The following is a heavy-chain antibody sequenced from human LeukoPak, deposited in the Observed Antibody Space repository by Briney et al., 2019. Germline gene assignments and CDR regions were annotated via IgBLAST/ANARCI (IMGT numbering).Heavy chain of an antibody. Sequence: PSETLSLTCTVSGGSISSYYWSWIRQPPGKGLEWIGYIYYSGSTNHNPSLKSRVTISVDTSKNQFSLKLSSVTAADTAVYYCAGTAVAGYYFDYWGQGTLVTVSS. CDR3: AGTAVAGYYFDY. J-gene: IGHJ4*02. D-gene: IGHD6-19*01. V-gene: IGHV4-59*01. CDR2: IYYSGST. CDR1: GGSISSYY.